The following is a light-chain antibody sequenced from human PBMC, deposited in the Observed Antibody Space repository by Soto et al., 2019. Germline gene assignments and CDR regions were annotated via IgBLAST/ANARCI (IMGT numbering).Light chain of an antibody. CDR3: QHYVYPQWT. Sequence: DIVMTQSQLSLPITPAEPASIAFRSSQRLLHSNGYNYLDWYLQKPGQSPQLLIYLGSNRASGVPDRFSGSGSGTEFTLTIRRLEPEDFAVYFCQHYVYPQWTFGPGTKVDI. J-gene: IGKJ1*01. CDR1: QRLLHSNGYNY. V-gene: IGKV2-28*01. CDR2: LGS.